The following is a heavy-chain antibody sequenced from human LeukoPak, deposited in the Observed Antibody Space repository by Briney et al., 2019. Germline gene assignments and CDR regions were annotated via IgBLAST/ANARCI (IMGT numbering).Heavy chain of an antibody. Sequence: GGSVRLSCTASGFSFSDYFMSWIRQAPGKGLEWISQISRSGTTIYYADSVKGRFTISRDNSKNTLYLQMNSLRAEDAAVYYCANRYYDSSGYYHLWFDPWGQGTLVTVSS. V-gene: IGHV3-11*01. J-gene: IGHJ5*02. D-gene: IGHD3-22*01. CDR3: ANRYYDSSGYYHLWFDP. CDR1: GFSFSDYF. CDR2: ISRSGTTI.